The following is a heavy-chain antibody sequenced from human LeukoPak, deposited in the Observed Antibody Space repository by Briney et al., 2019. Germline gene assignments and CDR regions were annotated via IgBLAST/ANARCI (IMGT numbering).Heavy chain of an antibody. J-gene: IGHJ6*02. CDR1: GYTFTSYG. Sequence: GASVKVSCKASGYTFTSYGINWVRQAPGQGLEWMGWISAYNGNTNYAQKLQGRVTMTTDTSTSTAYMELRSLRSDDTAVYYCARDYDVVVVAAEGTDGMDVWGQGTTVTVSS. D-gene: IGHD2-15*01. V-gene: IGHV1-18*01. CDR3: ARDYDVVVVAAEGTDGMDV. CDR2: ISAYNGNT.